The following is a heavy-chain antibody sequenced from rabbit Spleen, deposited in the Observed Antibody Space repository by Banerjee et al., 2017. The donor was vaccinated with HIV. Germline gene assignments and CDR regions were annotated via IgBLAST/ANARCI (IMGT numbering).Heavy chain of an antibody. J-gene: IGHJ4*01. Sequence: QSLEESGGGLVQPEGSLALTCKASGFSFSSSDYICWVRQAPGKGLEWISCIASSSSGFTYSATWAKGRFTFSKTSSTTVTLQMTSLTAADTATYFCARDLAGVIGWNFGWWGPGTLVTVS. CDR1: GFSFSSSDY. CDR2: IASSSSGFT. D-gene: IGHD4-1*01. CDR3: ARDLAGVIGWNFGW. V-gene: IGHV1S40*01.